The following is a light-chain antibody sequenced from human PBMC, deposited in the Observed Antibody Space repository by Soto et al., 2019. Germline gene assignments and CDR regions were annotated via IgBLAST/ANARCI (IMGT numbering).Light chain of an antibody. Sequence: QSVLTQPASVSGSPGQSITISCTGTSSDVGAYNYVSWFQQHPGKAPTLIISEVSNRPSGVSNRFSSSKSGNAASLTISGLQTEDEAFYYCSSSAGIYHYLVFGGGTKLTVL. J-gene: IGLJ3*02. V-gene: IGLV2-14*01. CDR2: EVS. CDR3: SSSAGIYHYLV. CDR1: SSDVGAYNY.